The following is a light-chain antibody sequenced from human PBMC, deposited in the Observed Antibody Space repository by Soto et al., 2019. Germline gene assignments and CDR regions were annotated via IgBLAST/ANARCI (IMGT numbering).Light chain of an antibody. J-gene: IGLJ3*02. Sequence: QLVLTQPPSASGSPGQSVTISCTGTSSDVGGYNYVSWYQQHPGKAPQLMIYEVSKRPSGVPDRFSGSKSGNTASLTVSGLQAEDEADYYCSSYAGSNNWVFGGGTKLTVL. CDR3: SSYAGSNNWV. CDR1: SSDVGGYNY. CDR2: EVS. V-gene: IGLV2-8*01.